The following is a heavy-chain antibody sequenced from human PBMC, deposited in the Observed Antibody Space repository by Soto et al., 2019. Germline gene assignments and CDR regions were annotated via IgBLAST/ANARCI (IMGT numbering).Heavy chain of an antibody. CDR1: GYTFTSYY. D-gene: IGHD2-2*01. V-gene: IGHV1-46*03. J-gene: IGHJ4*02. CDR3: ARDFSDPLVSKDGGY. Sequence: GASVKVSCKASGYTFTSYYMHWVRQAPGQGLEWMGIINPSGGSTSYAQKFQGRVTMTRDTSTSTVYMELSSLRSEDTAVYYCARDFSDPLVSKDGGYWGQGTLVTVSS. CDR2: INPSGGST.